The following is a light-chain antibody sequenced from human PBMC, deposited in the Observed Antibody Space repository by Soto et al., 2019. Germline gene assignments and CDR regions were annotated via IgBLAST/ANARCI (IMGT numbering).Light chain of an antibody. J-gene: IGLJ2*01. V-gene: IGLV2-11*01. CDR2: DVT. CDR1: SSDVAAYDY. Sequence: QSVLTQPRSVSGSPGQSVTISCTGTSSDVAAYDYVTWYQQHPGKAPKLMIYDVTKRPSGVPDRFSGSRSGNTASLTISGLQAEDEADYYCCSYAGSYSFDVFGSGTKLTVL. CDR3: CSYAGSYSFDV.